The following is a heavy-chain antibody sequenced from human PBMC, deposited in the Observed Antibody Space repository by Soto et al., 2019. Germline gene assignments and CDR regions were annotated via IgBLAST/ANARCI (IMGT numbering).Heavy chain of an antibody. CDR1: GGTFSSYT. CDR2: IIPILGIA. V-gene: IGHV1-69*02. D-gene: IGHD5-18*01. J-gene: IGHJ6*02. Sequence: QVQLVQSGAEVKKPGSSVKVSCKASGGTFSSYTISWVRQAPGQGLEWMGRIIPILGIANYEQKFQGRVTNTADKATSTAYRELSSLRSEDTAVYYCASRIGGYSYGYVNYYYGMDVWGQGTTVTVSS. CDR3: ASRIGGYSYGYVNYYYGMDV.